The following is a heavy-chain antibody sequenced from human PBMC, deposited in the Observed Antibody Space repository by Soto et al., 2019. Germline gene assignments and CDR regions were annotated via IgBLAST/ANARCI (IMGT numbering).Heavy chain of an antibody. Sequence: SETLSLTCTVSGGSISSYYWSWIRQPAGKGLEWTGRIYTSGSTNYNPSLKSRVTMSVDTSKNQFSLKLSSVTAADTAVYYCARDREYCSSTSCPGSNYGMDVWGQGTTVTVSS. J-gene: IGHJ6*02. CDR2: IYTSGST. D-gene: IGHD2-2*01. CDR3: ARDREYCSSTSCPGSNYGMDV. V-gene: IGHV4-4*07. CDR1: GGSISSYY.